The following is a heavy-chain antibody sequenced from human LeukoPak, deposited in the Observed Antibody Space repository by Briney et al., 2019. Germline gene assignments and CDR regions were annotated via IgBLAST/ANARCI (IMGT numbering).Heavy chain of an antibody. CDR3: ARGLAAAGPVAFDI. Sequence: ASVKVSCKASGYTFTSYAMNWMRQAPGQGLEWMGWINTNTGNPTYAQGFTGRFVFSLDTSVSTAYLQISSLKAEDTAVYYCARGLAAAGPVAFDIWGQGTMVTVSS. V-gene: IGHV7-4-1*02. CDR1: GYTFTSYA. D-gene: IGHD6-13*01. J-gene: IGHJ3*02. CDR2: INTNTGNP.